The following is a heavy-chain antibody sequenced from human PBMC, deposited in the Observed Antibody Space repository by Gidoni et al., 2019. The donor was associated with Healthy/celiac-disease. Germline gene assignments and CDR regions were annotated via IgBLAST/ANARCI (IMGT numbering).Heavy chain of an antibody. CDR2: INHSGGST. V-gene: IGHV1-46*01. Sequence: QVQLVQSGAEVKKPGASVKVSCKASGYTFTSYYMHWVRQAPGQGLEWMGIINHSGGSTSYAQKFQGRVTMTRDTSTSTVYMELSSLRSEDTAVYYCARDLGDCCGDYWGQGTLVTVSS. CDR3: ARDLGDCCGDY. J-gene: IGHJ4*02. D-gene: IGHD2-21*02. CDR1: GYTFTSYY.